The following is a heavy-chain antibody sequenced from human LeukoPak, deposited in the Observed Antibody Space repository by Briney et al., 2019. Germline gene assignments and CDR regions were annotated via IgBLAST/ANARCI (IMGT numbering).Heavy chain of an antibody. V-gene: IGHV3-64D*06. J-gene: IGHJ3*02. CDR1: GFTFSLYV. D-gene: IGHD6-6*01. CDR3: LARPDAYDI. Sequence: GGSLRLSCSASGFTFSLYVTHWVRQAPGKGLEYVSGISKNGDGTYYADSVKGRFTISRDNSKNTLYFQMSSLRTEDTAVYYCLARPDAYDIWGQGTMVTVSS. CDR2: ISKNGDGT.